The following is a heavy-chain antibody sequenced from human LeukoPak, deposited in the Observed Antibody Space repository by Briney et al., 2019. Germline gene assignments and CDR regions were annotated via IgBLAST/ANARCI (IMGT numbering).Heavy chain of an antibody. CDR3: ARTMGTSTSSTLDY. CDR1: GYSFTTYW. D-gene: IGHD2-2*01. Sequence: GESLKISSKGSGYSFTTYWIAWVRQMPGKGLEWMGIIYPGDFDTRYSPSFQGQVTISADKSITTAYLQWSSLKASDTAIYYCARTMGTSTSSTLDYWGQGTLVTVSS. V-gene: IGHV5-51*01. J-gene: IGHJ4*02. CDR2: IYPGDFDT.